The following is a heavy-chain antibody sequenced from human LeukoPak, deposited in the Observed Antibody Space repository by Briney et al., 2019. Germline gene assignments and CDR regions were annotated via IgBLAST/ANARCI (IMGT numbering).Heavy chain of an antibody. CDR1: GFAFSSYA. CDR2: ISGSGGST. CDR3: AKDLMVQGVIITPLFDY. V-gene: IGHV3-23*01. J-gene: IGHJ4*02. Sequence: GGSLRLSCAASGFAFSSYAMSWVRQAPGKGLEWVSAISGSGGSTYYADSVKGRFTISRDNSKNTLYLQMNSLRAEDTAVYYCAKDLMVQGVIITPLFDYWGQGTLVTVSS. D-gene: IGHD3-10*01.